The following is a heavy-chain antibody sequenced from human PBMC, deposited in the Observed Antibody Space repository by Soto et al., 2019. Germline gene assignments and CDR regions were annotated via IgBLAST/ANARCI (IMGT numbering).Heavy chain of an antibody. CDR2: IYFSGST. J-gene: IGHJ4*02. D-gene: IGHD6-13*01. V-gene: IGHV4-4*09. CDR1: GGSMNGYY. CDR3: ARSVATPGTNIDF. Sequence: SETLSLTCSVSGGSMNGYYWSWMRQTPGQGLEWLGFIYFSGSTRYNPSLMSRLTISLDKSKRQFSMSLSSVTAADTAVYYCARSVATPGTNIDFWGQGTLVTVSS.